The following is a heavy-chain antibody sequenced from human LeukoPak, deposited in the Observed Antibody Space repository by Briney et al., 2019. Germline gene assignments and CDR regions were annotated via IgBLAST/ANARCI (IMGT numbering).Heavy chain of an antibody. CDR1: GFTFSVYG. CDR3: ARLGIITAAGSNDY. J-gene: IGHJ4*02. Sequence: GRSLRLSCAASGFTFSVYGMHWVRQAPGKGLEWVAVISYDGSNKYYADSVKGRFTISRDNSKNSLYLQMNSLRAEDTAVYYCARLGIITAAGSNDYWGQGTLVTVSS. CDR2: ISYDGSNK. V-gene: IGHV3-30*03. D-gene: IGHD6-13*01.